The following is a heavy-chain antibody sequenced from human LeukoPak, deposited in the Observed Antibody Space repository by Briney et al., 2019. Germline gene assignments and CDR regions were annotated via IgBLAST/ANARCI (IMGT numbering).Heavy chain of an antibody. D-gene: IGHD3-3*01. CDR3: ARRNTIFGVVHFDY. J-gene: IGHJ4*02. CDR2: INPNSGGT. V-gene: IGHV1-2*02. Sequence: ASVKVSCKTSGYTFTGYYIHWVRRAPGQGLEWMGCINPNSGGTNYAQKFQGRVTMTRDTSIRTAYMELTRLRSDDTAVYYCARRNTIFGVVHFDYWGQGSLVTVSS. CDR1: GYTFTGYY.